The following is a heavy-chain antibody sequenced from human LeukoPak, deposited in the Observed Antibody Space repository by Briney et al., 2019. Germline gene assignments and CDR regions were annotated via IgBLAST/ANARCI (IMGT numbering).Heavy chain of an antibody. CDR1: GFTFGDYA. Sequence: PGGSLRLSCAASGFTFGDYAMHWVRQAPGKGLEWVSGISWNRSSIGYADSVKGRFTISRDNAKMSLYLQMNSLRAEDTVLYYGTKGYCSSISCHADYWGQGTLVTASS. V-gene: IGHV3-9*01. J-gene: IGHJ4*02. CDR2: ISWNRSSI. CDR3: TKGYCSSISCHADY. D-gene: IGHD2-2*01.